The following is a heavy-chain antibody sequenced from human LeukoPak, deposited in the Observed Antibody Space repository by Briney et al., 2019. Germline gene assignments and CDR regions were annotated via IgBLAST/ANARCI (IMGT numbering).Heavy chain of an antibody. CDR2: IYYSGRT. J-gene: IGHJ4*02. CDR3: ARGVEYSSSSGLGY. D-gene: IGHD6-6*01. V-gene: IGHV4-59*01. CDR1: GGSISSYY. Sequence: SETLSLTCTVSGGSISSYYWSWIWQPPGKGLEWIGYIYYSGRTNYNPSLKSRVTISVDTSKNQFSLKLSSVTAADTALYYCARGVEYSSSSGLGYWGQRTLVTVSS.